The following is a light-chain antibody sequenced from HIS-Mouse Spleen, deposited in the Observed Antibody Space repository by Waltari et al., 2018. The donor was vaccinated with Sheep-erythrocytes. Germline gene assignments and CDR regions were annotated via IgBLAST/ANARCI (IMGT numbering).Light chain of an antibody. CDR2: QDS. J-gene: IGLJ3*02. CDR1: KLGDKY. Sequence: SYELTQPPSVSVSPGQTASITCSGDKLGDKYACWYQQKQGQSPVLVIYQDSKRPSGIPERFSGSKSGHTATLTISGTQAMDEADYYCQAWDSSTAWVFGGGTKLTVL. CDR3: QAWDSSTAWV. V-gene: IGLV3-1*01.